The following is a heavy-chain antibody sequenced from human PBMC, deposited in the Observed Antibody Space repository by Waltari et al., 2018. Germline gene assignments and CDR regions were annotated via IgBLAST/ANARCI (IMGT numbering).Heavy chain of an antibody. CDR3: GKDPNGAYIGAFDI. D-gene: IGHD2-8*01. CDR2: ITGGVWA. V-gene: IGHV3-23*04. J-gene: IGHJ3*02. CDR1: GIKFREKD. Sequence: EVHVVESGGGLVQTGGALRLRCAVSGIKFREKDVTSGRQAPGRGLEWVSSITGGVWALYANPGKRLFTVSRDNSTKTVFLQMNGLSPDDTAVYYSGKDPNGAYIGAFDIWGHGTMVTVSS.